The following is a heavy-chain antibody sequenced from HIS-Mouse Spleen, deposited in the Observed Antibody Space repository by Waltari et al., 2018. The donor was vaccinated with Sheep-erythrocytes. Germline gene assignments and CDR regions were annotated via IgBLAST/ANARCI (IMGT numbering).Heavy chain of an antibody. CDR3: AKVRTVNYWYFDL. V-gene: IGHV3-30*18. Sequence: QVQLVESGGGVVQPGRSLRLSCAASGFTFSSHGRHWVRRAPGKGLEWVAVISYDGSNKYYADSVKGRFTISRDNSKNTLYLQMNSLRAEDTAVYYCAKVRTVNYWYFDLWGRGTLVTVSS. D-gene: IGHD1-1*01. J-gene: IGHJ2*01. CDR2: ISYDGSNK. CDR1: GFTFSSHG.